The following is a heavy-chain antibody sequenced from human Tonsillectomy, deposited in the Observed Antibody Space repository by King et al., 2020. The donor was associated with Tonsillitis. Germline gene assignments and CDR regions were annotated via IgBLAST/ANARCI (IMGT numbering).Heavy chain of an antibody. V-gene: IGHV4-31*03. CDR1: GGSISSGDYF. D-gene: IGHD3-16*01. CDR3: AGEAMLGEWRDYYYVMDV. CDR2: IFYSGNT. J-gene: IGHJ6*02. Sequence: MQLQESGPGLVKPSQTLSLTCTVSGGSISSGDYFWSWIRQHPGKGLEWIGYIFYSGNTYYNPSLKSRVTISVDTSENQFSLRLSSVTAADTAVYYCAGEAMLGEWRDYYYVMDVWGQGTTVIVSS.